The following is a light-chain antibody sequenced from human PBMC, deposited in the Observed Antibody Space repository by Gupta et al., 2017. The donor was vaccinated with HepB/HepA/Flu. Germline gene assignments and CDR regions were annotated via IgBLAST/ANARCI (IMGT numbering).Light chain of an antibody. Sequence: QAGLTQPPSVSKGLRQTATLTCTGNINNVGNQGAAWLQQHQGHPPKLLSYRNNNRPSGISERFSASRSGNTASLTITGLQPEDEADYYCSAWDSSRGAWVFGGGTKLTVL. J-gene: IGLJ3*02. CDR1: INNVGNQG. CDR3: SAWDSSRGAWV. V-gene: IGLV10-54*04. CDR2: RNN.